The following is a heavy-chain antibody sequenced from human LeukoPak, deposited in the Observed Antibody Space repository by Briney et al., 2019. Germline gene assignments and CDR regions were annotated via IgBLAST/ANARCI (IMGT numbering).Heavy chain of an antibody. CDR2: INHSGST. Sequence: SETLSLTCAVYGGSFSGYYWSWIRQPPGKGLEWIGEINHSGSTNYNPSLKSRVTISVDRSKNQFSLKLSSVTAADTAVYYCARAVTTASDAFDIWGQGTMVTVSS. CDR3: ARAVTTASDAFDI. V-gene: IGHV4-34*01. D-gene: IGHD4-11*01. J-gene: IGHJ3*02. CDR1: GGSFSGYY.